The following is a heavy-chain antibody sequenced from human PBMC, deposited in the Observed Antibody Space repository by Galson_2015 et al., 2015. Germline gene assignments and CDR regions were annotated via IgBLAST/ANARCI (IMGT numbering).Heavy chain of an antibody. Sequence: SLRLSCAASGFTFSSYAMSWVRQAPGKGLEWVSGISGSGGSTYYADSVMGRFTISRDNSKNTLHLQMNSLRVEDTAVYYCAKDQRKGQSGSYFVDYWGQGTLVTVSS. CDR2: ISGSGGST. CDR3: AKDQRKGQSGSYFVDY. V-gene: IGHV3-23*01. D-gene: IGHD1-26*01. J-gene: IGHJ4*02. CDR1: GFTFSSYA.